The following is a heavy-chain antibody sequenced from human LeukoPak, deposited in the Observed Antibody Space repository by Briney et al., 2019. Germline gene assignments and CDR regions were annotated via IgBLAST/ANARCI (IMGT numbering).Heavy chain of an antibody. D-gene: IGHD1-1*01. CDR3: ARGKWNHYGMDV. J-gene: IGHJ6*02. V-gene: IGHV4-39*01. CDR1: GGSISSSSYY. CDR2: IYYSGST. Sequence: PSETLSLTCTVSGGSISSSSYYWGWIRQPPGKGLGWIGSIYYSGSTYYNPSLKSRVTISVDTSKNQFSLQLNSVTPEDTAVYYCARGKWNHYGMDVWGQGTTVTVSS.